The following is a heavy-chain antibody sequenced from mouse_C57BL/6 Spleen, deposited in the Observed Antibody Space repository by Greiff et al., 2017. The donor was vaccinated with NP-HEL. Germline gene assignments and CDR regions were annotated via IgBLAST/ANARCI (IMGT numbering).Heavy chain of an antibody. D-gene: IGHD2-2*01. CDR3: ARGYGYDDY. CDR1: GYSITSGYY. CDR2: ISYDGSN. J-gene: IGHJ2*01. V-gene: IGHV3-6*01. Sequence: DVQLQESGPGLVKPSQSLSLTCSVTGYSITSGYYWNWIRQFPGNKLEWMGYISYDGSNNYNPSLKNRISITRDTSKNQFFLKLNSVTTEDTATYYCARGYGYDDYWGQGTTLTVSS.